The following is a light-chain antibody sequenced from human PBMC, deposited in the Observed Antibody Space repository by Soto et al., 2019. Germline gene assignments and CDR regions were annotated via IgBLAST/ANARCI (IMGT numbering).Light chain of an antibody. CDR2: KAS. Sequence: MTQSPATLSVSPGERATLSCRASQSVGSNLAWYQQKPGKAPKLLVYKASSLESGVPSRFSGSGSGTEFTLTISTLQPDDFATYYCQQYEAYPLTFGGGTKVEI. J-gene: IGKJ4*01. CDR1: QSVGSN. V-gene: IGKV1-5*03. CDR3: QQYEAYPLT.